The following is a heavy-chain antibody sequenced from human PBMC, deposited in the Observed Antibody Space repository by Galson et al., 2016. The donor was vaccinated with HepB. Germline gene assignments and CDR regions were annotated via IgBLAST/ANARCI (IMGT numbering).Heavy chain of an antibody. V-gene: IGHV3-21*01. Sequence: SLRLSCAASGFTFSSYSMNWVRQAPGKGLEWVSSISSSSSYIYYADSMKGRFTISRDNAKNSLYLQMNSLRAEDTAVYYCARSRDEYSNSPRFDPWGQGTLVTVSP. J-gene: IGHJ5*02. D-gene: IGHD6-6*01. CDR2: ISSSSSYI. CDR1: GFTFSSYS. CDR3: ARSRDEYSNSPRFDP.